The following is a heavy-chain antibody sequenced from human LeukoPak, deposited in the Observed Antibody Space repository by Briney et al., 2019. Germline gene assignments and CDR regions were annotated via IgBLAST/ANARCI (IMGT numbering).Heavy chain of an antibody. CDR1: GGSISSTTYY. J-gene: IGHJ4*02. CDR2: IYFSGRT. CDR3: ARDGMWFGEFRFDY. D-gene: IGHD3-10*01. V-gene: IGHV4-39*07. Sequence: SETLSLTCTVSGGSISSTTYYWGWIRQPPGKGLEWIGSIYFSGRTYYIPSLKSRVTISVDTSKNQFSLKLSSVTDADTAVYYCARDGMWFGEFRFDYWGQGTLVTVSS.